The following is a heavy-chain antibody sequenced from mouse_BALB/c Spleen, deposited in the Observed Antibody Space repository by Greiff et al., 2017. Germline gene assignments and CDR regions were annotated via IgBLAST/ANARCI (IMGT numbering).Heavy chain of an antibody. CDR3: AGRYDGDFAMDY. Sequence: QVQLQQPGAELVKPGTSVKLSCKASGYNFTSYWINWVKLRPGQGLEWIGDIYPGSGSTNYNEKFKSKATLTVDTSSSTAYMQLSSLASEDSALYYCAGRYDGDFAMDYWGQGTSVTVSS. V-gene: IGHV1-55*01. CDR2: IYPGSGST. D-gene: IGHD2-14*01. J-gene: IGHJ4*01. CDR1: GYNFTSYW.